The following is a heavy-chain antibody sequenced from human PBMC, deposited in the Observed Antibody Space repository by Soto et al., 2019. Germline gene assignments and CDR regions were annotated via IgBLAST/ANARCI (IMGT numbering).Heavy chain of an antibody. D-gene: IGHD2-15*01. CDR1: GGSISSYY. V-gene: IGHV4-4*07. CDR3: ARARRYCSGGSCYLNFDS. J-gene: IGHJ4*02. Sequence: QVQLQESGPGLVKPSETLSLTCTVSGGSISSYYWSWIRQPAGKGLEWIGRIYTSGSTNYNPSLKSRVTMSVDTSKNQFSLKLSSVTAADTAVYYCARARRYCSGGSCYLNFDSWGQGTLVTVSS. CDR2: IYTSGST.